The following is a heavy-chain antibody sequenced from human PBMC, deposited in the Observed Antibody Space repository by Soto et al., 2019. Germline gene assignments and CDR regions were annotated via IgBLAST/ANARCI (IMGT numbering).Heavy chain of an antibody. V-gene: IGHV3-53*01. CDR2: IYSAGGT. Sequence: VGSLRLSCAVSGFSVGDNFMNWVRQAPGKGLEWVSVIYSAGGTSYADSVKGRFTISRDISKNKMFLHMSSLRADDTAVYYCVGKWFEFWGQGTLVTVSS. CDR1: GFSVGDNF. J-gene: IGHJ5*01. CDR3: VGKWFEF.